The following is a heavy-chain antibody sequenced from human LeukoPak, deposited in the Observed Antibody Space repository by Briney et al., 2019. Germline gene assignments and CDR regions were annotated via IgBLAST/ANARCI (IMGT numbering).Heavy chain of an antibody. J-gene: IGHJ4*02. V-gene: IGHV1-18*04. Sequence: ASVKVSCKASGYSFTSYYIHWVRQAPGQGLEWMGWISAYNGDTQYAQKFQDRFTMTTDISTNTATMELRGLRSDDTAVYYCARDHSSSCQLLDFWGQGTLVTISS. CDR2: ISAYNGDT. CDR3: ARDHSSSCQLLDF. CDR1: GYSFTSYY. D-gene: IGHD6-13*01.